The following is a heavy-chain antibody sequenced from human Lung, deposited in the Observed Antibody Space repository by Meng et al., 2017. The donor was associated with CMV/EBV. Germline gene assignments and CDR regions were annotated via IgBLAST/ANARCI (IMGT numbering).Heavy chain of an antibody. CDR1: GYMFSTYA. V-gene: IGHV1-69*10. D-gene: IGHD6-6*01. CDR2: LIPILNAP. Sequence: SVTVSXLPSGYMFSTYAITWVRQAPGQGLEWMGELIPILNAPNYSQKFQGRVRITADKSTTTAYMELSSLRSDDTAVYYCARALREYSSSSSDSWGQGTLVTVSS. J-gene: IGHJ4*02. CDR3: ARALREYSSSSSDS.